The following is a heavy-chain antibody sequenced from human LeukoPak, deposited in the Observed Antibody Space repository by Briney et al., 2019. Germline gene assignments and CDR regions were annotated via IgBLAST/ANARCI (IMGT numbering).Heavy chain of an antibody. V-gene: IGHV3-53*01. J-gene: IGHJ4*02. Sequence: GGSLRLSCAASGFTVSSNYMSWVRQAPGKGLEWVSVIYSGGSTYYADSVKGRFTISRDNAKNSLYLQMNSLRAEDTAVYYCARGFEDYGGNSAALIDYWGQGTLVTVSS. CDR2: IYSGGST. CDR1: GFTVSSNY. D-gene: IGHD4-23*01. CDR3: ARGFEDYGGNSAALIDY.